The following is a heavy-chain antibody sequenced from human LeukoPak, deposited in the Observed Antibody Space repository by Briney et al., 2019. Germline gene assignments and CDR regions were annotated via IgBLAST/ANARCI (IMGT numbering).Heavy chain of an antibody. J-gene: IGHJ6*04. Sequence: GRSLRLSCAASGFTFSSYGMHWVRQAPGKGLEWVAVISYDGSNKYYADSVEGRFTISRDNSKNTLYLQMNSLRAEDTAVYYCAKDTRGTTPRYGMDVWGKGTTVTVSS. CDR2: ISYDGSNK. V-gene: IGHV3-30*18. CDR3: AKDTRGTTPRYGMDV. CDR1: GFTFSSYG. D-gene: IGHD1-1*01.